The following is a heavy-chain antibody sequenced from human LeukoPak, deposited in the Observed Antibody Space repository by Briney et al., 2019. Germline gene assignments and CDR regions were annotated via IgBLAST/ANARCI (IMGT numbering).Heavy chain of an antibody. CDR3: AKKRDAFDI. Sequence: GGSLRLSCAASGFTVNNNYVSWVRQAPGKGLEWVSVIYSGDITYYADSVKGRFTISRDNSKNTLYLHMNSLRAEDTAMYYCAKKRDAFDIWGQGTVVAVSS. V-gene: IGHV3-53*01. CDR1: GFTVNNNY. J-gene: IGHJ3*02. CDR2: IYSGDIT. D-gene: IGHD5-24*01.